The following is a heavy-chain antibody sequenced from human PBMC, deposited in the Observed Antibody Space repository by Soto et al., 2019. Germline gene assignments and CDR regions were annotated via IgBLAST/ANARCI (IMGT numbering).Heavy chain of an antibody. D-gene: IGHD4-4*01. V-gene: IGHV1-46*04. Sequence: QVQLVQSRAEVKKPGASVKVSCKASGYTFPTYYIHWVRQAPGQGLEWMGIINPASGSTIYAQKLQGRVTMTRDTSTSTVYMELTSLTSEDTAVYYCARVDSSGYYNLAYWGQGTLVTVSS. CDR3: ARVDSSGYYNLAY. CDR2: INPASGST. J-gene: IGHJ4*02. CDR1: GYTFPTYY.